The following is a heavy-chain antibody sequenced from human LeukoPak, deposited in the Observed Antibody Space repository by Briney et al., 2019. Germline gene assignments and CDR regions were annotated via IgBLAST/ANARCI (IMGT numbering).Heavy chain of an antibody. J-gene: IGHJ5*02. V-gene: IGHV4-38-2*01. Sequence: SETLSLTCAVSGYSISSGYYWGWIRQPPGKGLQWIGSIFQRGYSYYNPSLKSRVTISVDTSRNQFSLKLSSVTAADTAVYYCAGDKETTGNGRPNWFDPWGHGTLVTVSS. CDR1: GYSISSGYY. D-gene: IGHD1-1*01. CDR2: IFQRGYS. CDR3: AGDKETTGNGRPNWFDP.